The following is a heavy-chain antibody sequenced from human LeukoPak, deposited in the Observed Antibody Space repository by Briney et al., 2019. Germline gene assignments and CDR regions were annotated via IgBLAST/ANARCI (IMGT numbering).Heavy chain of an antibody. D-gene: IGHD4-23*01. CDR3: ARGSTVAHDAFDI. Sequence: SETLSLTRTVSGGSISSYYWSCIRQSAGKGLEWIGRIYTDGSISYNPSLKSRITMSIDMSKNRFSLKLSSVTAADTAVYYCARGSTVAHDAFDIWGQGTMITVSS. V-gene: IGHV4-4*07. CDR2: IYTDGSI. CDR1: GGSISSYY. J-gene: IGHJ3*02.